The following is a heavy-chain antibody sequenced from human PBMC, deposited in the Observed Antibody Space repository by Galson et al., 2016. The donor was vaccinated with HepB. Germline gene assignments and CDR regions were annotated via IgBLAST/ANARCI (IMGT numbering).Heavy chain of an antibody. V-gene: IGHV4-4*02. Sequence: SETLYLTCEVSGGSISGNKWWSWVRQSPGKGLEWIGEIYPIGSTNYNPSLKNRVSISIDKSKNQFSLRLTSVTAADTALYYCARNAGSFGTEIDYWGQGTLVSVSS. J-gene: IGHJ4*02. CDR1: GGSISGNKW. CDR2: IYPIGST. CDR3: ARNAGSFGTEIDY. D-gene: IGHD5-18*01.